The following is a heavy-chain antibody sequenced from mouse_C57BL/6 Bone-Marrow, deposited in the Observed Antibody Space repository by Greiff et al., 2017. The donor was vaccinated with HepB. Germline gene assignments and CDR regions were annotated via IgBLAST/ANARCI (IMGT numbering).Heavy chain of an antibody. D-gene: IGHD1-1*01. CDR3: ARDSSYWYFDV. J-gene: IGHJ1*03. CDR2: INYDGSST. CDR1: GFTFSDYY. V-gene: IGHV5-16*01. Sequence: DVQLQESEGGLVQPGSSMKLSCTASGFTFSDYYMAWVRQVPEKGLEWVANINYDGSSTYYLDSLKSRFIISRDNAKNILYLQMSSLKSEDTATYYCARDSSYWYFDVWGTGTTVTVSS.